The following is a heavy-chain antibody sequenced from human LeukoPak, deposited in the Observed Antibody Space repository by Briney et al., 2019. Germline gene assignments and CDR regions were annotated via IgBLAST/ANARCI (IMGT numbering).Heavy chain of an antibody. Sequence: GGSLRLSCAASGFTFSDYYMSWICQAPGKGLEWVSYISSSGSTIYYADSVKGRFTISRDNSKNTLYVQMNSLRAEDTAVYYCAKEGYSRGYYSYYYMDVWGKGTTVTVSS. CDR1: GFTFSDYY. V-gene: IGHV3-11*04. CDR2: ISSSGSTI. CDR3: AKEGYSRGYYSYYYMDV. J-gene: IGHJ6*03. D-gene: IGHD6-13*01.